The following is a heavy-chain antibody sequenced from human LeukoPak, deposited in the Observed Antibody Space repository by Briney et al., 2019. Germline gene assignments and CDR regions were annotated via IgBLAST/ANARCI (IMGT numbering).Heavy chain of an antibody. CDR1: GASISSSSYY. Sequence: SETLSLTCTVSGASISSSSYYWGWIRQPPGEGLDWIASIYYSGSTYYNPSLMSRVTISVDTSKNQFSLKLSSVTAADTAVYYCASRSRSGWYFDDWGQGTLVTVSS. V-gene: IGHV4-39*01. J-gene: IGHJ4*02. CDR2: IYYSGST. CDR3: ASRSRSGWYFDD. D-gene: IGHD6-19*01.